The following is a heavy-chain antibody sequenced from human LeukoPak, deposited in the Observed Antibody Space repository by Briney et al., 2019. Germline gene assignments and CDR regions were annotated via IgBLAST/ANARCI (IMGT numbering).Heavy chain of an antibody. J-gene: IGHJ4*02. CDR1: GFSFSRHG. Sequence: GGSLRLSCAGSGFSFSRHGMNWVRQAPGKGLDWVSYISTSGSTIYYADSVKGRFTISRDNAKNSLYLQMNSLRAEDTAVYYCATSRGSWPDYFDYWGQGTLVTVSS. D-gene: IGHD6-13*01. V-gene: IGHV3-48*03. CDR2: ISTSGSTI. CDR3: ATSRGSWPDYFDY.